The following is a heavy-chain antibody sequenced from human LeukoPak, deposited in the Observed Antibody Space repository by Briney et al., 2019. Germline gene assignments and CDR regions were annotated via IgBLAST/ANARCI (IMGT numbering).Heavy chain of an antibody. CDR1: GYTFTTYN. V-gene: IGHV1-18*01. CDR3: ARGPIGGLRKGFDI. J-gene: IGHJ4*02. Sequence: ASVKVSCKASGYTFTTYNINWVRQAPGQGLEWMGWISGYNGNTNYAQKLQGRVTMTTDTSVTTAYMDLDGLKSDDAAVYFCARGPIGGLRKGFDIWGQGTLVTVSS. CDR2: ISGYNGNT. D-gene: IGHD1-26*01.